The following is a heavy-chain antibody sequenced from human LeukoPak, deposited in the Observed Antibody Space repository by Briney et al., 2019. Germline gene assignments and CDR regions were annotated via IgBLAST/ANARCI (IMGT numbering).Heavy chain of an antibody. CDR1: EFIFSGYW. J-gene: IGHJ4*02. CDR3: ARDGVVGAADY. D-gene: IGHD2-8*02. Sequence: GGSLRLSCAASEFIFSGYWMNWVRQAPGKGLEWVAHIKQDGSEKQYVDSVRGRFTISRDNAKNSLYLQMNSLRVEDTAVYYCARDGVVGAADYWGQGTLVTVSS. CDR2: IKQDGSEK. V-gene: IGHV3-7*01.